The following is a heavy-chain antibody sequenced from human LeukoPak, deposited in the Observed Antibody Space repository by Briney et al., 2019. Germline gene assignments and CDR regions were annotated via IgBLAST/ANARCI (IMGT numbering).Heavy chain of an antibody. CDR1: GYTFTGYY. J-gene: IGHJ4*02. CDR2: INPNSGGT. CDR3: ARDRENGYSSSWYFGY. D-gene: IGHD6-13*01. Sequence: GASVKVSCKASGYTFTGYYMHWVRQAPGQGLEWMGWINPNSGGTNYAQKFQGRVTMTRDTSISTAYMELSRLRSDDTAVYYCARDRENGYSSSWYFGYWGQGTLVTVSS. V-gene: IGHV1-2*02.